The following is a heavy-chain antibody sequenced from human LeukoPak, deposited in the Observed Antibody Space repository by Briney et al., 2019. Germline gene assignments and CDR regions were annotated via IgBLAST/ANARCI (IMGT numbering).Heavy chain of an antibody. CDR1: GYTFTSYG. CDR3: ARVFIAVAGSNWLDP. J-gene: IGHJ5*02. V-gene: IGHV1-18*01. Sequence: ASVKVSCKASGYTFTSYGISWVRQAPGQGLEWMGWISAYNGNTNYAQKLQGRVTMTTDTSTSTAYMELRSLRSDDTAVYYCARVFIAVAGSNWLDPWGQGTLVTVSS. CDR2: ISAYNGNT. D-gene: IGHD6-19*01.